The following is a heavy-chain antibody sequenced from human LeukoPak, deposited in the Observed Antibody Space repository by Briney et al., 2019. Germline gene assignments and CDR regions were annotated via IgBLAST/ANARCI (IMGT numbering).Heavy chain of an antibody. V-gene: IGHV3-7*02. CDR1: GFAFSSYW. J-gene: IGHJ4*02. D-gene: IGHD6-6*01. CDR3: AKIAAPLGYFDF. Sequence: GGSLRLSCAASGFAFSSYWMSWVRQAPGKGREWVASIKQDGSERYYLDSVKGRFTISRDNAKSSLYLQMNSLRAEDTAVYYCAKIAAPLGYFDFWGQGTLVTVSS. CDR2: IKQDGSER.